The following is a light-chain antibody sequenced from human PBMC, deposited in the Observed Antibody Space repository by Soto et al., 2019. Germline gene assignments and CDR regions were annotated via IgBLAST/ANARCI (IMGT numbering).Light chain of an antibody. CDR3: QQYGNSPRT. V-gene: IGKV3-20*01. J-gene: IGKJ1*01. CDR2: DAS. CDR1: QSIYSTY. Sequence: EIVLTQSPGTLSLSPGERATLSCRASQSIYSTYLAWYQQKPGQAPRLLIYDASSRATGIPDRFSGSGSGTDFTLTINRLDPEDFAVYYCQQYGNSPRTFGQGTKVDIK.